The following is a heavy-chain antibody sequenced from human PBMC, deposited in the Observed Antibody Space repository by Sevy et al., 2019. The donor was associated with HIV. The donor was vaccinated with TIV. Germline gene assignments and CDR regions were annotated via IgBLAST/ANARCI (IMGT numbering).Heavy chain of an antibody. CDR1: XXTFSSNW. Sequence: GGSLRLSCAXSXXTFSSNWMHWVRQAPGKGLVWVSRINSDGSSTDYADSVKGRFTISRDNAKNTLYLQMNSLRAEDXAVYYCARDAFVLVTTGGKKXGYFQHWGQGALVTVSS. V-gene: IGHV3-74*01. CDR3: ARDAFVLVTTGGKKXGYFQH. D-gene: IGHD4-17*01. J-gene: IGHJ1*01. CDR2: INSDGSST.